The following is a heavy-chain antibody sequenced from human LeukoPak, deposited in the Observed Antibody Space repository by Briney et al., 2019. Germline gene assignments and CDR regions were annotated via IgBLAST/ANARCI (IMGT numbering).Heavy chain of an antibody. Sequence: TGVSLRLSCAASGFTFSSYGMHWVRQAPGKGLEWVAVISYDGSNKYYADSVKGRFTISRDNSKNTLYLQMNSLRAEDTAVYYCARDIDSGYGSWGQGTLVTVSS. J-gene: IGHJ4*02. CDR1: GFTFSSYG. CDR3: ARDIDSGYGS. V-gene: IGHV3-30*03. D-gene: IGHD5-12*01. CDR2: ISYDGSNK.